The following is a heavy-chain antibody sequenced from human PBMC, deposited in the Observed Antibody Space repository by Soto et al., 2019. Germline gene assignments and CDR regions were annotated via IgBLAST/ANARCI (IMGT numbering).Heavy chain of an antibody. D-gene: IGHD1-1*01. V-gene: IGHV3-74*01. CDR2: IRDYGRV. Sequence: EVQLVESGGGLVQSGGSLRLTCAASGFSFRNYWMHWVRQAPGKGLVWVSRIRDYGRVNYAASVEGRFTISRDDDKSELYLQMSSLRLEDTAVYYCARGGLEPFDYLGQGALVTVSS. CDR1: GFSFRNYW. CDR3: ARGGLEPFDY. J-gene: IGHJ4*02.